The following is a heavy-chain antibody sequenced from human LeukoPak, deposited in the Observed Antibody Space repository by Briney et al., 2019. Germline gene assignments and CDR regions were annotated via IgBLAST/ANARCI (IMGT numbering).Heavy chain of an antibody. Sequence: GGSLRLSCAASGFTFSSYWMSWVRQAPGKGLEWVANIKQDGSEKYYVDSVKGRFTISRDNAKNSLYLQMNSLRAEDTAVYYCARDYTVTNYYYYGMDVWGQGTTVTVSS. D-gene: IGHD4-17*01. J-gene: IGHJ6*02. CDR1: GFTFSSYW. CDR3: ARDYTVTNYYYYGMDV. CDR2: IKQDGSEK. V-gene: IGHV3-7*03.